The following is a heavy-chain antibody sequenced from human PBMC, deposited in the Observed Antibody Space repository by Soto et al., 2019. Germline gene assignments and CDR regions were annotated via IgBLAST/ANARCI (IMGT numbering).Heavy chain of an antibody. D-gene: IGHD3-22*01. V-gene: IGHV4-34*01. CDR3: ARGTYYYDSSGYYYGPFDY. CDR1: GGSFSGYY. J-gene: IGHJ4*02. CDR2: INHSGST. Sequence: SETLSLTCAVYGGSFSGYYWSWIRQPPGKGLEWIGEINHSGSTNYNPSLKSRVTISVETSKNQFSLKLSSVTAADTAVYYCARGTYYYDSSGYYYGPFDYWGQGTLVTV.